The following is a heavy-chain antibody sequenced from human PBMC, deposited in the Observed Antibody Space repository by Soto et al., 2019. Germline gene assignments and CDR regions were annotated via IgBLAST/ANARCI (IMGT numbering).Heavy chain of an antibody. V-gene: IGHV3-23*01. CDR3: AKDDFTDRGDDYFDY. J-gene: IGHJ4*02. CDR2: IGASGDIT. Sequence: GGSLRLSCAASGFSFKNFAMSWFRQVPGKRREWVAGIGASGDITWYADSVKGRLSISRDNSKNTLYLQLNSLRFEDTAVYYCAKDDFTDRGDDYFDYWGPGTLVTVST. CDR1: GFSFKNFA. D-gene: IGHD2-21*02.